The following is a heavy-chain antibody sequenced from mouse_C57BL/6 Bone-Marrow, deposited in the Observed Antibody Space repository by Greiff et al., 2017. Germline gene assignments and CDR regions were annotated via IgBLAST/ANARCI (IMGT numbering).Heavy chain of an antibody. D-gene: IGHD2-1*01. CDR1: GYTFTNYW. V-gene: IGHV1-63*01. Sequence: VKLQQSGAELVRPGTSVKMSCKASGYTFTNYWIGWAKQRPGHGLEWIGDIYPGGGYTNYNEKFKGKATLTADKSSSTAYMQFSSLTSEDSAIYYCARLGIYYGHYYAMDYWGQGTSVTVSS. CDR2: IYPGGGYT. J-gene: IGHJ4*01. CDR3: ARLGIYYGHYYAMDY.